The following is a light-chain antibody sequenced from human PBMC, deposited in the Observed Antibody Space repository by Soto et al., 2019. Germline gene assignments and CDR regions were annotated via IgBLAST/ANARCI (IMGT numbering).Light chain of an antibody. J-gene: IGLJ2*01. Sequence: QSALTQPASVSGSPGQSITISCAGTSSDVGGYDYVSWYQQYPGKPPQLMIHDVSDRPSGVSNRFSGSKSGSTASLSISGLQAGDEADYYCSSYASSGTLLFGGGTKLTVL. CDR1: SSDVGGYDY. CDR2: DVS. V-gene: IGLV2-14*03. CDR3: SSYASSGTLL.